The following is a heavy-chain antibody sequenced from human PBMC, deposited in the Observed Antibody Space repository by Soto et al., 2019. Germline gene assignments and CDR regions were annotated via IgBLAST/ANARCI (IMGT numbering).Heavy chain of an antibody. CDR1: GFTFSSYA. CDR3: AKALKDGSSWYWVDY. Sequence: GGSLRLSCAASGFTFSSYAMSWVRQAPGKGLEWVSAISGSGGSTYYADSVKGRFTISRDNSKNTLYLQMNSLRAEDTAVYYCAKALKDGSSWYWVDYWGQGTLVTVSS. J-gene: IGHJ4*02. CDR2: ISGSGGST. D-gene: IGHD6-13*01. V-gene: IGHV3-23*01.